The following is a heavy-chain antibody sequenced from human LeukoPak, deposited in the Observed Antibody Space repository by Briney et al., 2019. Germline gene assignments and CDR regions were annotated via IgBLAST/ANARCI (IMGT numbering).Heavy chain of an antibody. Sequence: PGGSLRLSCAASGFTVSGNYMSWVRQAPGKGLELVSIMYSGGNTHYADSVKGRFTISRDNSKNTLYLQMNSLSAEDTAVYYCARCGGDCYPGGAFDIWGQGTMVTVS. J-gene: IGHJ3*02. CDR3: ARCGGDCYPGGAFDI. D-gene: IGHD2-21*02. V-gene: IGHV3-53*01. CDR2: MYSGGNT. CDR1: GFTVSGNY.